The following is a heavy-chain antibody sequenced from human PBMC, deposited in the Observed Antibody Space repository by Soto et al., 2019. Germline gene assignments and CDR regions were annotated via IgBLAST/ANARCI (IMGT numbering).Heavy chain of an antibody. D-gene: IGHD1-26*01. CDR3: TVGATTAPNYYYYGMDV. CDR1: GFTFGDYA. Sequence: GGSLRLSCTASGFTFGDYAMSWFRQAPGKGLEWVGFIRSKAYGGTTEYAASVKGRFTISRDDSKSIAYLQMNSLKTEDTAVYYCTVGATTAPNYYYYGMDVWGQGTTVTVSS. CDR2: IRSKAYGGTT. V-gene: IGHV3-49*03. J-gene: IGHJ6*02.